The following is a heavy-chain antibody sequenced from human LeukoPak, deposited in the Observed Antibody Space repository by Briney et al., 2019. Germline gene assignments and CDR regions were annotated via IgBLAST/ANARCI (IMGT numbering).Heavy chain of an antibody. Sequence: GGSLRLSCAASGFTFSSYWMSWVRQAPGKGLEWVANIKQDGSEKYYVDSVKGRFTISRDNAKNSLYLQMNSLRAEDTAEYYCARDGYYDSSGLDYWGQGTLVTVSS. V-gene: IGHV3-7*01. CDR3: ARDGYYDSSGLDY. J-gene: IGHJ4*02. D-gene: IGHD3-22*01. CDR2: IKQDGSEK. CDR1: GFTFSSYW.